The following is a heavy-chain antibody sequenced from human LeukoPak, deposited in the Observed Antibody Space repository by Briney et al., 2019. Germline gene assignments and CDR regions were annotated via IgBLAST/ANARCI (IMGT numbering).Heavy chain of an antibody. CDR2: IIPIYGTP. CDR3: ARGKLGYYYYHMDA. Sequence: ASVKVSCKASGGTLSGYAISWVRQATGEGLEWMGGIIPIYGTPHSAQKFQGRVTITTDESTSTAFMDLSSLRSEDTAVYYCARGKLGYYYYHMDAWGKGATVTVSS. D-gene: IGHD3-3*02. V-gene: IGHV1-69*05. J-gene: IGHJ6*03. CDR1: GGTLSGYA.